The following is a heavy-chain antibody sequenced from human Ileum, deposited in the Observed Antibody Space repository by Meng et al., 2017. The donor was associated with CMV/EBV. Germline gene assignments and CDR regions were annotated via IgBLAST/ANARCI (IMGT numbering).Heavy chain of an antibody. J-gene: IGHJ4*02. D-gene: IGHD3-22*01. Sequence: SGFTFSSYGLHWVRQAPGKGLEWVAFLRYDGSNKYYVDSVKGRFTISRDNSKNTLYLQMNSLRAEDTAVYYCAKGPGSASVYSSSPDYWGQGMLVTVSS. CDR1: GFTFSSYG. CDR2: LRYDGSNK. V-gene: IGHV3-30*02. CDR3: AKGPGSASVYSSSPDY.